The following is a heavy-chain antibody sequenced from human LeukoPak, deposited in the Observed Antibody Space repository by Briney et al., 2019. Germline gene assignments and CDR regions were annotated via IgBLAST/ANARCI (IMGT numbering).Heavy chain of an antibody. CDR3: AKEMNEWELPGGSLTFDY. Sequence: GGSLRLSCAASGFTFSTYAMSWVRQPPPKGLERVSVRSGSGSRIYYAYSVKGRFPISRDNSKNTLYLQMNSLRAEDTAVYPCAKEMNEWELPGGSLTFDYWGQGSLVTVSS. J-gene: IGHJ4*02. CDR2: RSGSGSRI. D-gene: IGHD1-26*01. V-gene: IGHV3-23*01. CDR1: GFTFSTYA.